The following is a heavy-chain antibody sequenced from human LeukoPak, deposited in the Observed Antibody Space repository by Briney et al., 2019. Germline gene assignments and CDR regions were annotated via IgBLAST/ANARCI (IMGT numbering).Heavy chain of an antibody. D-gene: IGHD6-13*01. Sequence: PGGSLRLSCAASGFTFSSYGMHWVRQAPGKGLEWVAVISYDGRNKFYADSVKGRFTISRDNSKNTLYLQMNSLRAEDTALYYCAKNLAAAGTGDAFDIRGQGTMVTVSS. V-gene: IGHV3-30*18. CDR1: GFTFSSYG. CDR2: ISYDGRNK. CDR3: AKNLAAAGTGDAFDI. J-gene: IGHJ3*02.